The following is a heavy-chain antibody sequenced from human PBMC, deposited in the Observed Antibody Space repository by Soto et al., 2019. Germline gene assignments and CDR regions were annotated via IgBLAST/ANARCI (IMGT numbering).Heavy chain of an antibody. D-gene: IGHD2-8*01. Sequence: QVQLVQSGAEVKKPGSSVKVSCKASGGTFSSYAISWVRQAPGQGLEWMGGIIPIFGTANYAQKFQGRVTITADESTSTAYMELSSLGSEDTAVYYCARESDIVLMVYASQDALDTWGQGTMVTVSS. CDR3: ARESDIVLMVYASQDALDT. V-gene: IGHV1-69*12. CDR1: GGTFSSYA. J-gene: IGHJ3*02. CDR2: IIPIFGTA.